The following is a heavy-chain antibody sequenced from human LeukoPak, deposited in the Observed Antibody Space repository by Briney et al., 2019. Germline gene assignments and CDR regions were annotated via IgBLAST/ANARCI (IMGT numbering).Heavy chain of an antibody. CDR2: ITGNAGAI. CDR1: GFNFNIYA. V-gene: IGHV3-23*01. J-gene: IGHJ3*02. Sequence: GGSLRLSCAASGFNFNIYAMNWVRQAPGKGMEWVSLITGNAGAIHYADSVKGRFTISRDNSKSTLYLQMNSLRAEDTAVYYCARDKGGYCSGTSCLNAFDIWGQGTMVTVSS. CDR3: ARDKGGYCSGTSCLNAFDI. D-gene: IGHD2-2*03.